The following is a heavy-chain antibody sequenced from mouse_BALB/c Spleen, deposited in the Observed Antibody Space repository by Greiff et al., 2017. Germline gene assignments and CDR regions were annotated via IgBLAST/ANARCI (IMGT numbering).Heavy chain of an antibody. CDR1: GYAFTNYL. V-gene: IGHV1-54*01. Sequence: QVQLKESGAELVRPGTSVKVSCKASGYAFTNYLIEWVKQRPGQGLEWIGVINPGSGGTNYNEKFKGKATLTADKSSSTAYMQLSSLTSDDSAVYFCARSDYYGSSFFAYWGQGTLVTVSA. D-gene: IGHD1-1*01. J-gene: IGHJ3*01. CDR3: ARSDYYGSSFFAY. CDR2: INPGSGGT.